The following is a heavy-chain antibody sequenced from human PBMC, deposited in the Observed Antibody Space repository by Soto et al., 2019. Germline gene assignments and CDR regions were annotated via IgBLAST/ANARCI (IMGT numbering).Heavy chain of an antibody. CDR2: VGGSGDST. CDR3: AKSPLGYCSGVSCYPPHYFVY. Sequence: PGGSLRLSCAASGFTFSNYAMSWVRQAPGKGLEWVSGVGGSGDSTYYADSVKGRFTISRDNSKDTLYLQMNSLRAEDTAVYYCAKSPLGYCSGVSCYPPHYFVYWCPGPLVTVSS. J-gene: IGHJ4*02. CDR1: GFTFSNYA. D-gene: IGHD2-15*01. V-gene: IGHV3-23*01.